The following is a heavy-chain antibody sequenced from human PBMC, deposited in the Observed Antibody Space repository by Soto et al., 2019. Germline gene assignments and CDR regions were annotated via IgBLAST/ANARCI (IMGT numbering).Heavy chain of an antibody. CDR3: ARNGTYSSSLSQYSGMDV. D-gene: IGHD1-26*01. V-gene: IGHV1-69*01. CDR1: GGTFDNFI. Sequence: VTLVQSGAEVKEPGSSVRVSCKASGGTFDNFIMNWVRQTPGQGLEWMGGIVPMLGTPTYAEKFKGRVTISATGSTSTMYMEVTSLRSEDTAIYYCARNGTYSSSLSQYSGMDVWGQGTTVTVSS. CDR2: IVPMLGTP. J-gene: IGHJ6*02.